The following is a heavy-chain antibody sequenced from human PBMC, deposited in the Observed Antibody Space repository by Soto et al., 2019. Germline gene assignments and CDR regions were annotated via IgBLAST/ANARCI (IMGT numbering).Heavy chain of an antibody. D-gene: IGHD7-27*01. V-gene: IGHV4-34*01. CDR2: INHSGST. Sequence: PSETLSLTCAVYGGSFSGYYWSWIRQPPGKGLEWIGEINHSGSTNYNPSLKSRVTISVDTSKNQFSLKLSSVTAADTAVYYCARVPWQVLGWFDPWGQGTLVTVYS. CDR3: ARVPWQVLGWFDP. CDR1: GGSFSGYY. J-gene: IGHJ5*02.